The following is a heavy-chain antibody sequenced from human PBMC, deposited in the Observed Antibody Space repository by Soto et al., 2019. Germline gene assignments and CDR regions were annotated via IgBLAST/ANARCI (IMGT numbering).Heavy chain of an antibody. CDR1: GGSISFYY. CDR3: ARGGLWFGDNYYYGMDV. V-gene: IGHV4-59*01. CDR2: IYNSGST. Sequence: SETLSLTCTVSGGSISFYYWSWIRQPPGKGLEWIGYIYNSGSTNYNPSLKSRVTISVDTSKNQFSLKLSSVTAADTAVYYCARGGLWFGDNYYYGMDVWGQGTTVTVSS. J-gene: IGHJ6*02. D-gene: IGHD3-10*01.